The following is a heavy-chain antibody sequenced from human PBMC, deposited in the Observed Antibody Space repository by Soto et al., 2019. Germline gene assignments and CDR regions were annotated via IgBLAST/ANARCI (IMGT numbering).Heavy chain of an antibody. V-gene: IGHV1-69*06. CDR1: GCTFSSYA. CDR3: ARARVGHANHYGMEC. CDR2: IIPIFGTA. J-gene: IGHJ6*01. Sequence: ASVKVSCKASGCTFSSYAISWVRQAPGQGLEWMGGIIPIFGTANYAQKFQGGVTITADKSTSTACMELSSLRSEDTAVYYCARARVGHANHYGMECWGQGTTVSV.